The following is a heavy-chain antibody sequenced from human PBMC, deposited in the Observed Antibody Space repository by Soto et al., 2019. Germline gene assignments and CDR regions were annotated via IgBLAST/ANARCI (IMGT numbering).Heavy chain of an antibody. J-gene: IGHJ4*02. Sequence: SETLSLTCTVSGGSISSSSYYWGWIRQPPGKGLEWIGSIYYSGSTYYNPSLKSRVTISVDTSKNQFSLKLSSVTAADTAVYYCASDTGEAADTLEDYWGQGTLVTVSS. D-gene: IGHD6-13*01. V-gene: IGHV4-39*01. CDR2: IYYSGST. CDR1: GGSISSSSYY. CDR3: ASDTGEAADTLEDY.